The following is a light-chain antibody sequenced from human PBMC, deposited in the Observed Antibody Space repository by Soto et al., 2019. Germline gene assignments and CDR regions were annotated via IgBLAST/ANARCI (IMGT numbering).Light chain of an antibody. CDR3: QQYYSYPPT. Sequence: AIRMTQSPSSPPPPTGARVTILCRASQGISSYLAWYQQKPGKAPKLLIYAASTLQSGVPSRFSGSGSGTDFTLTISCLQSEDFATYYCQQYYSYPPTFGQGTKVEIK. CDR1: QGISSY. J-gene: IGKJ1*01. CDR2: AAS. V-gene: IGKV1-8*01.